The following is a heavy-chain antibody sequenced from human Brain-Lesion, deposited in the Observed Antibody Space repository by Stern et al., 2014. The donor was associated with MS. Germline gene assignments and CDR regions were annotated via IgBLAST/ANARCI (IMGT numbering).Heavy chain of an antibody. D-gene: IGHD3-3*01. CDR3: ARDQRGITIFGVVTDYYYLGMDV. V-gene: IGHV1-2*02. CDR2: IHPNTGGT. Sequence: VQLEESGAEVKKHGASVKVSCKTSGYIFTGYYIHWVRQAPGQGLEWMASIHPNTGGTKYAQKFQGRVTMSRDTSISTACVELSSLTSDDTAVYYCARDQRGITIFGVVTDYYYLGMDVWGQGTTVTVSS. CDR1: GYIFTGYY. J-gene: IGHJ6*02.